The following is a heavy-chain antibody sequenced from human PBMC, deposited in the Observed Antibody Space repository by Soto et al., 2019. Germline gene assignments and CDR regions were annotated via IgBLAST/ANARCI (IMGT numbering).Heavy chain of an antibody. CDR3: AREYSDSSGYYYVFDY. CDR1: GFTFSSYS. J-gene: IGHJ4*02. Sequence: GGSLRLSCAASGFTFSSYSMNWVRQAPGKGLEWVSSISSSSSYIYYADSVKGRFTISRDNAKNSLYLQMNSLRAEDTAVYYCAREYSDSSGYYYVFDYWGQGTLVTVSS. D-gene: IGHD3-22*01. V-gene: IGHV3-21*01. CDR2: ISSSSSYI.